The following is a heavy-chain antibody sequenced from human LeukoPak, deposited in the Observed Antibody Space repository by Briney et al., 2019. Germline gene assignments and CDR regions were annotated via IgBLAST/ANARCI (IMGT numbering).Heavy chain of an antibody. J-gene: IGHJ4*02. CDR2: IWYDGSKK. CDR3: ARDLLGYSYDAYYFDF. V-gene: IGHV3-33*01. CDR1: GFTFSSHG. Sequence: GRSLRLSCAASGFTFSSHGMHRVRQAPGKGLEWVAVIWYDGSKKYHADSVKGRFTISRDNSKNTLYLQMNSLRAEDTAMYYCARDLLGYSYDAYYFDFWGQGTLVTVSS. D-gene: IGHD5-18*01.